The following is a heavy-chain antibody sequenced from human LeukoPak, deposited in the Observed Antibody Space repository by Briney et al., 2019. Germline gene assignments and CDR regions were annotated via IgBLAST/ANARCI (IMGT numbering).Heavy chain of an antibody. CDR3: ARVKRVKAEVEFDP. D-gene: IGHD2-15*01. V-gene: IGHV4-39*07. Sequence: PSETLSLTCTVSGGSISSSSYYWGWIRQPPGKGLEWIGSIYYSGSTYYNPSLKSRVTISVDTSKNQFSLKLSSVTAADTAVYYCARVKRVKAEVEFDPWGQGTLVTVSS. J-gene: IGHJ5*02. CDR2: IYYSGST. CDR1: GGSISSSSYY.